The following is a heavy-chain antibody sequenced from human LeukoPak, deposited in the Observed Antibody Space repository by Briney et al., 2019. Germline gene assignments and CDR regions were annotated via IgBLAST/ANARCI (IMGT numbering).Heavy chain of an antibody. CDR3: ARDPHYYGSGSYFCDY. D-gene: IGHD3-10*01. CDR2: INPSGGST. V-gene: IGHV1-46*01. Sequence: ASVKVSCKASGYTFTSYYMHWVRQAPGQGLEWMGIINPSGGSTSYAQKFQGRVTMTRDTSTSTVYMELSSLRSEDTAVYYCARDPHYYGSGSYFCDYWGQGTLVTVS. CDR1: GYTFTSYY. J-gene: IGHJ4*02.